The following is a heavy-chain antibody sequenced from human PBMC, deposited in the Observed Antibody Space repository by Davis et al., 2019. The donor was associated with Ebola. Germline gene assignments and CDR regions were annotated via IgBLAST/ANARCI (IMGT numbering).Heavy chain of an antibody. V-gene: IGHV3-15*07. CDR2: IKSKTDGGTT. J-gene: IGHJ4*02. D-gene: IGHD3-22*01. CDR3: TTGNYYDSSGSKAPRGGEY. Sequence: SCKASGYTFTSYDINWVRQAPGKGLEWVGRIKSKTDGGTTDYAAPVKGRFTISRDDSKNTLYLQMNSLKTEDTAVYYCTTGNYYDSSGSKAPRGGEYWGQGTLVTVSS. CDR1: GYTFTSYD.